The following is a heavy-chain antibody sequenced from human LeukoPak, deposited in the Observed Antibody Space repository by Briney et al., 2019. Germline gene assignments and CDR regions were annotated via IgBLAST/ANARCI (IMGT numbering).Heavy chain of an antibody. Sequence: PSETLSLTCTVSGGSISSGGYYWSWIRQHPGKGLEWIGYIYYSGSTYYNPSLKSRVTISVDTSKNQFSLKLSSVTAADTAVFYCARRYRGVYDNHYYYYYYMDVWGKGTTVTVSS. CDR2: IYYSGST. D-gene: IGHD5/OR15-5a*01. CDR3: ARRYRGVYDNHYYYYYYMDV. J-gene: IGHJ6*03. V-gene: IGHV4-31*03. CDR1: GGSISSGGYY.